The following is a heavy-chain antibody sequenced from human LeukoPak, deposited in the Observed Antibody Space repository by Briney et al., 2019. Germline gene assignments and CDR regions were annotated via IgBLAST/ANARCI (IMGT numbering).Heavy chain of an antibody. CDR3: MDV. CDR2: MYYSGST. V-gene: IGHV4-39*01. CDR1: GDSISSSSYY. J-gene: IGHJ6*03. Sequence: SETLSLTCTVSGDSISSSSYYRGWIRQPPGKGLEWIGTMYYSGSTYSNPSLQSRVTISVDTSKNQFSLKLNSVTAADTAVYYYMDVWGKGTTVTISS.